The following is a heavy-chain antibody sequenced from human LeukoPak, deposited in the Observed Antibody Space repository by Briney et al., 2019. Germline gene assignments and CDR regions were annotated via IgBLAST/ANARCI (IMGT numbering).Heavy chain of an antibody. D-gene: IGHD2-2*01. V-gene: IGHV5-51*01. CDR2: IYPRDSDT. CDR1: RYKFTNYW. Sequence: GESLKISCKGSRYKFTNYWIAWVRQMPGQGLEWLGIIYPRDSDTRYSPSFQGQVTISADKSISTAYLQWSNLKASDTAMYYCARQGCSTSSCYGNYHYYMDVWGKGTTVTVSS. CDR3: ARQGCSTSSCYGNYHYYMDV. J-gene: IGHJ6*03.